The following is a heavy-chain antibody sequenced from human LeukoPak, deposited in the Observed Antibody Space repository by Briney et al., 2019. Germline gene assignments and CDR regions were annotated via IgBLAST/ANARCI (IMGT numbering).Heavy chain of an antibody. D-gene: IGHD6-13*01. CDR2: ISSSSSYI. J-gene: IGHJ4*02. CDR3: ARVYSSSWYEFDY. Sequence: GGSLRLSCSASAFTFSSYAMHWVRQAPGKGLEWVSSISSSSSYIYYADSVKGRFTISRDNAKNSLYLQMNSLRAEDTAVYYCARVYSSSWYEFDYWGQGTLVTVSS. CDR1: AFTFSSYA. V-gene: IGHV3-21*01.